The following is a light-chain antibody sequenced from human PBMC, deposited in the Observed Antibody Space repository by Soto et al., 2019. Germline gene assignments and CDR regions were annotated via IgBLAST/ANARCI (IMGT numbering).Light chain of an antibody. CDR3: SSYTNTGTLVL. Sequence: QSALTQPASVSGSPGQWITISCTGISSDVGGYNYVSWYQQHPDKAPKLMIFEVNNRPSGISNRFSGSKSGNTASLTVSGLQAEDEADYYCSSYTNTGTLVLFGGGTKLTVL. J-gene: IGLJ2*01. V-gene: IGLV2-14*01. CDR2: EVN. CDR1: SSDVGGYNY.